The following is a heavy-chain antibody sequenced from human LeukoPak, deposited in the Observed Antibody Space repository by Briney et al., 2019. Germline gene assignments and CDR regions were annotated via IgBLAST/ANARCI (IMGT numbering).Heavy chain of an antibody. CDR3: ARDAALYDSSGYYKDY. CDR2: INPNSGGT. J-gene: IGHJ4*02. D-gene: IGHD3-22*01. V-gene: IGHV1-2*02. CDR1: GYTFTGYY. Sequence: WASVKVSCKASGYTFTGYYMHWVRQAPGQGLEWMGWINPNSGGTNYAQKFQGRVTMTRDTSISTAYMELSRLRSDDTAVYYCARDAALYDSSGYYKDYWGQGTLVTVSS.